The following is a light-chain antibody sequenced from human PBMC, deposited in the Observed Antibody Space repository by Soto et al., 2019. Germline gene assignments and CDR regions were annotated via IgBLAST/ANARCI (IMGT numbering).Light chain of an antibody. Sequence: EILMTQSPATLSVSPGERVILSCRASQSVGSTLAWYQQKPGQAPRLLIRGASTRATGVPARFRGSGSGTEFTRTIGSLQSEDFAVYYCQQYSTSLTFGGGTTLEIK. CDR3: QQYSTSLT. J-gene: IGKJ4*02. V-gene: IGKV3-15*01. CDR1: QSVGST. CDR2: GAS.